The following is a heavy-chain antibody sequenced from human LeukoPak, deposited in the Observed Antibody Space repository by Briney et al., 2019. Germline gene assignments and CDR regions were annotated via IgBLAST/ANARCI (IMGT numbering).Heavy chain of an antibody. CDR1: GFTFDDYA. D-gene: IGHD6-25*01. CDR2: ISWDGGST. V-gene: IGHV3-43D*03. J-gene: IGHJ4*02. Sequence: SGGSLRLSCAASGFTFDDYAIHWVRQAPGKGLEWVSLISWDGGSTYYADSVKGRFSISRDNSKNSLYLQMNSLRAEDTALYYCAKTSGYEDLYYFDYWGQGTLVTVSS. CDR3: AKTSGYEDLYYFDY.